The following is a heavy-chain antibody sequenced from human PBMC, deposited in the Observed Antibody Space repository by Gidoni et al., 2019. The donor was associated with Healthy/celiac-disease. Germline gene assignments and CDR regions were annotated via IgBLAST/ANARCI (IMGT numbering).Heavy chain of an antibody. CDR2: INHSGST. D-gene: IGHD2-15*01. CDR3: ARVHCSGGSCWRIRITDYFDY. J-gene: IGHJ4*02. Sequence: QVQLQQWGAGLLKPSETLSLTCAVYGGSFSGYYWSWIRQPPGKGLEWIGEINHSGSTNYNPSLKSRVTISVDTSKNQFSLKLSSVTAADTAVYYCARVHCSGGSCWRIRITDYFDYWGQGTLVTVSS. V-gene: IGHV4-34*01. CDR1: GGSFSGYY.